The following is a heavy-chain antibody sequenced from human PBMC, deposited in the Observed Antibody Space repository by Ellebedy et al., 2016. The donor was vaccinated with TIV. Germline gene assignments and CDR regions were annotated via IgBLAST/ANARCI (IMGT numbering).Heavy chain of an antibody. J-gene: IGHJ4*02. CDR1: GDSVSSNSAG. CDR3: ARAVWANGILGPFDT. V-gene: IGHV6-1*01. D-gene: IGHD3-16*01. Sequence: SQTLSLTCXISGDSVSSNSAGWNWIRQSPLRGLGWLGRTYYASKWYNDYAVSVKSRITINPDTSNNQFSLHLNSVTPEDTAVYYCARAVWANGILGPFDTWGQGILVTVSS. CDR2: TYYASKWYN.